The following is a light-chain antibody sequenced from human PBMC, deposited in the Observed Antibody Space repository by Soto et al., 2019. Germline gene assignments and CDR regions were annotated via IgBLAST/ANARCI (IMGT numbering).Light chain of an antibody. Sequence: DIQLTQSPSFLSASVGDRVTITCRASQGMSSYLAWYQQKPGKAPKLLIYAASTLQSGVPSRFSGSGSGTEFTLTISSLQPEDFATYYCQQLNSYPRTFGQGTKVEI. CDR3: QQLNSYPRT. V-gene: IGKV1-9*01. J-gene: IGKJ1*01. CDR2: AAS. CDR1: QGMSSY.